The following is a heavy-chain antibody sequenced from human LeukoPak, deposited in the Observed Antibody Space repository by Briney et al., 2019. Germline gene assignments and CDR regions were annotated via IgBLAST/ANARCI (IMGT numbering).Heavy chain of an antibody. CDR3: ARDSSTFGDPRPLDY. D-gene: IGHD4-17*01. V-gene: IGHV3-33*01. J-gene: IGHJ4*02. CDR2: IWFDGTNK. Sequence: PGRSLRLSCAASGFTFNAYGMHWVRQAPGKGLEWVAVIWFDGTNKYYADSVRGRFTISRDNSKNTLYLQMNSLRAEDTAVYYCARDSSTFGDPRPLDYWGQGTLVTVSS. CDR1: GFTFNAYG.